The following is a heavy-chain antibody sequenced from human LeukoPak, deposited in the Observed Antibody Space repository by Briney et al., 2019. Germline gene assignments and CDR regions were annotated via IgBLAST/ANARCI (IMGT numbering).Heavy chain of an antibody. J-gene: IGHJ4*02. D-gene: IGHD2-15*01. CDR2: ISSSSSYI. Sequence: GGSLRLSCAASGFTFDDYGMSWVRQAPGKGLEWVSSISSSSSYIYYADSVKGRFTISRDNAKNSLYLQMNSLRAEDTAVYYCARDGVAAEFDYWGQGTLVTVSS. CDR3: ARDGVAAEFDY. CDR1: GFTFDDYG. V-gene: IGHV3-21*01.